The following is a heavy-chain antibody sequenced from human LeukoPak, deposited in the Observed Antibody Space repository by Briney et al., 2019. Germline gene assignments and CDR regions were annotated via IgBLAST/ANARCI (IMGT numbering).Heavy chain of an antibody. CDR2: ISDSGGST. CDR3: AKAPSGGRINWSDP. J-gene: IGHJ5*02. V-gene: IGHV3-23*01. Sequence: GGSLRLSCAASGFTFSSYAMSWVRQAPGKGLEWVAAISDSGGSTYYADSVKGRFTISRDNSKNTLYLQMNSLRADDTAVYYCAKAPSGGRINWSDPWGQGTLVTVSS. D-gene: IGHD2-15*01. CDR1: GFTFSSYA.